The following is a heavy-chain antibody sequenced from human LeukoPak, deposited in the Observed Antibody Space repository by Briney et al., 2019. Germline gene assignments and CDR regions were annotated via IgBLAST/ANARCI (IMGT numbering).Heavy chain of an antibody. CDR2: IYYSGST. V-gene: IGHV4-59*01. J-gene: IGHJ4*02. Sequence: PSETLSLTCTISGGPISSYYWSWIRQPPGKGLEWIGYIYYSGSTNYNPSLKSRVTISVDTSKNQFSLKLSSVTAADTAVYYCARAAGYSSGWYSLGFAYWGQGTLVTVSS. CDR1: GGPISSYY. CDR3: ARAAGYSSGWYSLGFAY. D-gene: IGHD6-19*01.